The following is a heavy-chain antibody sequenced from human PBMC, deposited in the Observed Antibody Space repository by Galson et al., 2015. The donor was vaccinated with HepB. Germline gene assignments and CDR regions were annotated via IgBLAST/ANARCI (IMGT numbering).Heavy chain of an antibody. V-gene: IGHV4-4*02. D-gene: IGHD6-6*01. Sequence: TLSLTCAVSGGSISSSNWWSWVRQPPGKGLEWIGEIYHSGSTNYNPSLKSRVTISVDKSKNQFSLKLSSVTAADTAVYYSARGDFSSSSFYYYGMDVWGQGTTVTVSS. CDR3: ARGDFSSSSFYYYGMDV. J-gene: IGHJ6*02. CDR2: IYHSGST. CDR1: GGSISSSNW.